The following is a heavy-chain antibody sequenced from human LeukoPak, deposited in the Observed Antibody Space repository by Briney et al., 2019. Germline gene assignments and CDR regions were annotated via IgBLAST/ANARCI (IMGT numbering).Heavy chain of an antibody. Sequence: PGGSLRLSCSASGFTFSTYSMHWVRQAPGKGLEYVSAISSNGGNTYYADSVKGRFTISRDNSKNTLYLQMSSLRAEDTAVYHCVKGSDGYKIFDYWGQGTLVTVSS. CDR1: GFTFSTYS. J-gene: IGHJ4*02. D-gene: IGHD5-24*01. CDR2: ISSNGGNT. V-gene: IGHV3-64D*09. CDR3: VKGSDGYKIFDY.